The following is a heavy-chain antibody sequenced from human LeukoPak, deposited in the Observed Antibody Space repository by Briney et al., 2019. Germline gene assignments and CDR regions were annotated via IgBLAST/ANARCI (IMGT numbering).Heavy chain of an antibody. J-gene: IGHJ5*02. CDR1: GYTFTNYG. CDR2: IIPIFGTA. Sequence: GASVKVSCKASGYTFTNYGISWVRQAPGQGLEWMGGIIPIFGTANYAQKFQGRVTITADESTSTAYMELSRLRSEDTAVYYCARHITMIVGEKHNWFDPWGQGTLVTVSS. CDR3: ARHITMIVGEKHNWFDP. D-gene: IGHD3-22*01. V-gene: IGHV1-69*13.